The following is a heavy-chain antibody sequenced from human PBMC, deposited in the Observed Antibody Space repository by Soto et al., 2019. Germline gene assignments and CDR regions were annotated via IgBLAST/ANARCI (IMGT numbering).Heavy chain of an antibody. V-gene: IGHV3-30*18. D-gene: IGHD6-19*01. J-gene: IGHJ4*01. Sequence: GRSLRLSCRTSGFTFSGYGIHWVRQAPGKGPAWVAFISNDGSKTDYADSVKGRFTVSRHHPQNTLVFQMNSLRAWDPAVHYYTKQRSSLQWPPFDLWVHGSLV. CDR1: GFTFSGYG. CDR2: ISNDGSKT. CDR3: TKQRSSLQWPPFDL.